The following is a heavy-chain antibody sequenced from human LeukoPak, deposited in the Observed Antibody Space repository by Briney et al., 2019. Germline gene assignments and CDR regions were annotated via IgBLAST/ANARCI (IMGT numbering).Heavy chain of an antibody. CDR2: ISSSGTTM. D-gene: IGHD6-19*01. CDR3: AREEGSGWAAFDL. J-gene: IGHJ3*01. CDR1: GFTFSIYN. V-gene: IGHV3-48*04. Sequence: GGSLRLSCAASGFTFSIYNMNWVRQAPGKGLEWVSYISSSGTTMYYADSVKGRFTISRDNAENPLYLQVNSLRPEDTAMYYCAREEGSGWAAFDLWGQGTRVSVSS.